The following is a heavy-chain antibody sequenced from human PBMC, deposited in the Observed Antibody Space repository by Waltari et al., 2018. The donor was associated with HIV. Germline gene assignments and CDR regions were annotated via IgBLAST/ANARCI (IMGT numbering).Heavy chain of an antibody. V-gene: IGHV3-74*01. D-gene: IGHD3-10*01. CDR1: GFPFSRYW. CDR3: VRGPNAWVGVDY. CDR2: LNTDGSHT. Sequence: EVQLVESGGGLVQPGGSLRLPCAASGFPFSRYWMHWVRQTPGKGLVWVARLNTDGSHTGYADSVRGRFTISRDNAKSTLYLQMNSLKVEDMAVYYCVRGPNAWVGVDYWGPGTLVTVSS. J-gene: IGHJ4*02.